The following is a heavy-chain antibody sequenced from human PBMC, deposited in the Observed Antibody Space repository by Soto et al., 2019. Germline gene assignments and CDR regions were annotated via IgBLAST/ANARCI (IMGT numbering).Heavy chain of an antibody. V-gene: IGHV3-48*02. CDR2: ISSSSSTI. CDR1: GFTFSSYS. CDR3: ARDNRWELLPYYYYYGMDV. J-gene: IGHJ6*02. D-gene: IGHD1-26*01. Sequence: EVQLVESGGGLVQPGGSLRLSCAASGFTFSSYSMNWVRQAPGKGLEWVSYISSSSSTIYYADSVKGRFTISRDNAKNTLYLQMNGLRDEDTAVYYCARDNRWELLPYYYYYGMDVWGQGPTVTVS.